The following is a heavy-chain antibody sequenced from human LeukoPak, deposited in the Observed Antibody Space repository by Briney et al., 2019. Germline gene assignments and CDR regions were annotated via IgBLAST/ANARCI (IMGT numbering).Heavy chain of an antibody. CDR3: ARRGIWDLQIGNWFDP. CDR2: IYSSGNS. CDR1: GDSITTNSYW. J-gene: IGHJ5*02. Sequence: SETLSLTCSISGDSITTNSYWWGWIRQSPGKGLEWIESIYSSGNSYYDPSLKTRATISPDTSKNQYSLRLTSVTAADTAIYYCARRGIWDLQIGNWFDPWGQGILVIVSS. D-gene: IGHD3-16*01. V-gene: IGHV4-39*01.